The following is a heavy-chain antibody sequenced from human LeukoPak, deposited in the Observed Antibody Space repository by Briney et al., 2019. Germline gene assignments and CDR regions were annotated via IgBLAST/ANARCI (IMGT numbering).Heavy chain of an antibody. D-gene: IGHD6-6*01. J-gene: IGHJ4*02. Sequence: SETLSLTCTVSGGSISSYYWSWIRQPAGKGLEWIGRIYTSGSTNYNPSLKSRVTMSVDTSKNQFSLKLSSVTAADTAVYYCARGRSIAARRTVYFDYWGQGTLVTVSS. CDR3: ARGRSIAARRTVYFDY. V-gene: IGHV4-4*07. CDR2: IYTSGST. CDR1: GGSISSYY.